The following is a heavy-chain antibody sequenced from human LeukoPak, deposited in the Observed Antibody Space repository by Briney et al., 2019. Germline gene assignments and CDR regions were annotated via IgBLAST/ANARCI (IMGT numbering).Heavy chain of an antibody. CDR2: IYHSGST. CDR1: DGSISPYY. V-gene: IGHV4-59*08. CDR3: ARRPPYYGMDV. Sequence: SETLSLTCTVADGSISPYYWSWIRQPPGKGLEWLGYIYHSGSTTYNPSLKSRVTISVDTSKNQFSLKLSSVTAADTAVYYCARRPPYYGMDVWGQGTTVTVSS. J-gene: IGHJ6*02.